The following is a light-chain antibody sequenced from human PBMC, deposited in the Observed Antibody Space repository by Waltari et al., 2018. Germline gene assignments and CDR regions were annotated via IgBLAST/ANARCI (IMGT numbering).Light chain of an antibody. Sequence: QSALTQPPSASGSPGQSVTLSCTATISDVGTYNYLSWYQQHPDKAPKLMIYAVSKRPSGVPDRFSGSKSGNTASLTVSGLQADDEADYYCTSYAGSNNLLFGGGTKLTVL. CDR2: AVS. CDR1: ISDVGTYNY. J-gene: IGLJ2*01. V-gene: IGLV2-8*01. CDR3: TSYAGSNNLL.